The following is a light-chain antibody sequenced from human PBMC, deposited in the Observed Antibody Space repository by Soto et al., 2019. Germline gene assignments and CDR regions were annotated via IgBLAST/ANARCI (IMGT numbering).Light chain of an antibody. V-gene: IGKV3-20*01. CDR1: QIVSSSY. CDR2: GAS. CDR3: QRYDQWWT. J-gene: IGKJ1*01. Sequence: VWTQSRCTLSLSPGERASLSCRASQIVSSSYLAWYQQKPGQAPRLLIYGASTRATGVPGRFSGSGSGTEYSLTISSLQSEDFGVYFCQRYDQWWTFGQGTKVDIK.